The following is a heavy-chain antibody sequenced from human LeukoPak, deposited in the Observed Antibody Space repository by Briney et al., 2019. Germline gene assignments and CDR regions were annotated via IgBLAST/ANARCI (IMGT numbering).Heavy chain of an antibody. V-gene: IGHV3-30*04. Sequence: GGSLRLSCAASGFTFSSYAMHWVRQAPGKGLEWVAVISYDGSNKYYADPVKGRFTISRDNFKNTLYLQMNSLRAEDTAVYYCARDRVAGRRGAFDYWGQGTLVTVSS. J-gene: IGHJ4*02. CDR1: GFTFSSYA. CDR3: ARDRVAGRRGAFDY. CDR2: ISYDGSNK. D-gene: IGHD6-19*01.